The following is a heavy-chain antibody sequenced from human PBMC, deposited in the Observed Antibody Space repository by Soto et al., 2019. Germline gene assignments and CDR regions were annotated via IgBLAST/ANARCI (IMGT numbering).Heavy chain of an antibody. Sequence: ASLQLSVAASGFSFSSYWMHWVRQAPGKGLVWVSRINRDGSEANYADSVKGRFTISRDNAKDMLYLQLNSLRAEDTAVYYCAKDLHMAATDYWGQGTLVTVSS. D-gene: IGHD6-13*01. CDR3: AKDLHMAATDY. J-gene: IGHJ4*02. V-gene: IGHV3-74*01. CDR2: INRDGSEA. CDR1: GFSFSSYW.